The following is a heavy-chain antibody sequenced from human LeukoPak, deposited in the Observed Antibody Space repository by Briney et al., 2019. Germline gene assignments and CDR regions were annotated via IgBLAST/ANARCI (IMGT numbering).Heavy chain of an antibody. Sequence: ASVKVSCKASGYTFTSYDINWVRQATGQGLEWMGWMNLNSGNTGYAQKFQGRVTMTRNTSISTAYMELSSLRSEDTAVYYCARTGGSSWPYYYYGMDVWGQGTTVTVSS. V-gene: IGHV1-8*01. CDR1: GYTFTSYD. CDR3: ARTGGSSWPYYYYGMDV. D-gene: IGHD6-13*01. J-gene: IGHJ6*02. CDR2: MNLNSGNT.